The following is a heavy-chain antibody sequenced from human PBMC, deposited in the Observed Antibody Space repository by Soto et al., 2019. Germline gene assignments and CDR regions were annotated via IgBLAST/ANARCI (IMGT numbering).Heavy chain of an antibody. CDR2: VFWCDDK. Sequence: QITLKESGPTLVKRTQTLTLTCTFSGFSFGVSGVGVGWIRQPPGRALKWLGLVFWCDDKRYSPPLESRLTLTKDPSNNQVVRTVTNLDPGHTGTYESQRAYTYDIDHWGQGTLVTISS. CDR3: QRAYTYDIDH. CDR1: GFSFGVSGVG. D-gene: IGHD3-3*01. J-gene: IGHJ4*02. V-gene: IGHV2-5*04.